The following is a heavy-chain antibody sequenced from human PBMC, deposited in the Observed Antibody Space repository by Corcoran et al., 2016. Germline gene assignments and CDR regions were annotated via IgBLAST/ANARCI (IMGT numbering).Heavy chain of an antibody. CDR1: GFTFSDSA. D-gene: IGHD2-21*01. Sequence: VQLVESGGDLVQPGGSLKLSCAASGFTFSDSAIHWVRQASGKGLEWVGRIRSKANNYAIMFAASVRGRFTISGDESKNMAYLQMNSLEIEDTGVYYCSRGIVEYGMDVWGQGTTVTVSS. CDR3: SRGIVEYGMDV. V-gene: IGHV3-73*02. CDR2: IRSKANNYAI. J-gene: IGHJ6*02.